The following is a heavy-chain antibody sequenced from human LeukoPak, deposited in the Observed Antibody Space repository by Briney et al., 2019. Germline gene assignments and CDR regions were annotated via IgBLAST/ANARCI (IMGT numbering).Heavy chain of an antibody. V-gene: IGHV4-31*03. J-gene: IGHJ4*02. CDR3: ARAHGSGADYFDY. Sequence: SQTLSLTCTVSGGSISSGAYFWSWIRQHPGKGLEWIGFIYYSGTTYYNPSLKSRLTLSKDTSKNHFSLTLSSVTAADTAVYYCARAHGSGADYFDYWGQGTLVTVSS. CDR2: IYYSGTT. D-gene: IGHD5-12*01. CDR1: GGSISSGAYF.